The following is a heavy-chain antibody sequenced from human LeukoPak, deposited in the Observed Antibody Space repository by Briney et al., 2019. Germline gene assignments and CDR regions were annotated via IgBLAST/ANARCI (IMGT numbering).Heavy chain of an antibody. CDR3: AKDRQVVVAATPFDY. Sequence: QAGGSLRLSCAASGFTFSSYAMSWVRQAPGKGLEWVSAISGSGGSTYYADSVKGRFTISRDNSKNTVYLQMNSLRAEDTAVYYCAKDRQVVVAATPFDYWGQGTLVTVSS. D-gene: IGHD2-15*01. J-gene: IGHJ4*02. CDR1: GFTFSSYA. CDR2: ISGSGGST. V-gene: IGHV3-23*01.